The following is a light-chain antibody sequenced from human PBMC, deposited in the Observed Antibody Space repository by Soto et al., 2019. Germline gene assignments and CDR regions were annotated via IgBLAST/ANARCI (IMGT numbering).Light chain of an antibody. CDR3: QEYTTYSRT. J-gene: IGKJ1*01. Sequence: DIQMTQSPSTLSASVGDRVTITCRARQSISRWLALYQQKPGKAPKVVIYDASRWESGVPSRFSGGGSGTEFTLTITSLQPDDFATYYCQEYTTYSRTFGQGTKVEVK. CDR1: QSISRW. V-gene: IGKV1-5*01. CDR2: DAS.